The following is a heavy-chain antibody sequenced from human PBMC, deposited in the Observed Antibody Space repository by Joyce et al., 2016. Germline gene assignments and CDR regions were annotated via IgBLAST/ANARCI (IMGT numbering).Heavy chain of an antibody. J-gene: IGHJ4*02. CDR3: ARGGLMAAVGWLFY. V-gene: IGHV3-74*01. Sequence: EVQLVESGGGLVQPGGSLRLSCAASGFTFSRYWMHWVRQAPGKGLVWVSRINSDGSSTSYADSVKGRFTLSRDNAKNTLYLEMNSLRDEDTAVYYCARGGLMAAVGWLFYWGQGSLVTVSS. CDR1: GFTFSRYW. CDR2: INSDGSST. D-gene: IGHD6-13*01.